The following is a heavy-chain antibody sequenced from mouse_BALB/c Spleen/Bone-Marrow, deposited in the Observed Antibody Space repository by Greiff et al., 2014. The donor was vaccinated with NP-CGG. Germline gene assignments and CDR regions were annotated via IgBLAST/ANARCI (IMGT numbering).Heavy chain of an antibody. Sequence: LEESAAELARPGASVKLSCKASGYIFTSYTIQWIKQRPGQGLEWIGYINPSIGYTEYNQKFKDKTTLTADTSSSTTYMQLSSLTSEDSAVYYCAREGTYYAYFDYWGQGTTLTVSS. CDR3: AREGTYYAYFDY. CDR1: GYIFTSYT. J-gene: IGHJ2*01. V-gene: IGHV1-4*02. D-gene: IGHD1-1*01. CDR2: INPSIGYT.